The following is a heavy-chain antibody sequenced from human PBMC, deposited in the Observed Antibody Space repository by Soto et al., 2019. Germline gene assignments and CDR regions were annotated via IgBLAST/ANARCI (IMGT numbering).Heavy chain of an antibody. CDR2: IWYDGSNK. V-gene: IGHV3-33*01. CDR3: ARERFYTRSFDY. Sequence: QVQLVESGGGVVQPGRSLRLSCAASGFTFSSYGMHWVRQAPGKGLEWVAVIWYDGSNKYYADSVKGRFTISRDNSKNTLYLQMNSLRAEDTAVYYCARERFYTRSFDYWGQGTLVTVSS. CDR1: GFTFSSYG. J-gene: IGHJ4*02. D-gene: IGHD3-16*01.